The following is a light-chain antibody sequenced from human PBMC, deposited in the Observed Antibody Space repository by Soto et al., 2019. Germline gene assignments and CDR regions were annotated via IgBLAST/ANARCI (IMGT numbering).Light chain of an antibody. CDR3: SSYSSTTVV. CDR1: SSDVGGHDY. CDR2: AVR. Sequence: QSVLTQPAAVSGSPGQSITISCTGTSSDVGGHDYVSWYQQHPGKAPKLIIYAVRNRPSGVSNRFSGSKSGNTASLTISGLQAEDEADYYCSSYSSTTVVFGTGTKVTVL. J-gene: IGLJ1*01. V-gene: IGLV2-14*01.